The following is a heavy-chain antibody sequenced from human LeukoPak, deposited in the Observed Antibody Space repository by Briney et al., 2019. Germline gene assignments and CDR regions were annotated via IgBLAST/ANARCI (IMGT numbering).Heavy chain of an antibody. CDR2: ISGRGATT. CDR1: GFTFSHYT. Sequence: PGGSLRLSCAASGFTFSHYTLSWVRQAPGKGLEWVSLISGRGATTYYAESVKGRFTISRHNSKNTLYLQMTSLGGEDMAVYYCAKGHIWSGIAIYGVTEDWGQRTLVTASS. D-gene: IGHD3-3*01. CDR3: AKGHIWSGIAIYGVTED. J-gene: IGHJ4*02. V-gene: IGHV3-23*01.